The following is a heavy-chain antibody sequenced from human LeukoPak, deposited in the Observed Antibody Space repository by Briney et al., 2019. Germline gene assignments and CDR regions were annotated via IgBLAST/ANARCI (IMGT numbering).Heavy chain of an antibody. V-gene: IGHV1-46*01. CDR3: ASLGERGNNDY. CDR2: INPSGGST. CDR1: GYTFTSYY. Sequence: ASVKVSCKASGYTFTSYYMHWVRQAPGQGLEWMGIINPSGGSTSYAQKFQGRVTMTRNTSISTAYMELSSLRSEDTAVYYCASLGERGNNDYWGQGTLVTVSS. D-gene: IGHD3-16*01. J-gene: IGHJ4*02.